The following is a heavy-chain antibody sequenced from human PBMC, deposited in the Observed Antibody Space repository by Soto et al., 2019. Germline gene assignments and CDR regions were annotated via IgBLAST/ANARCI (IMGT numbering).Heavy chain of an antibody. Sequence: PGGSLRLSCAASGFTFSSYAMSWVRQAPGKGLEWVSGTSGSGGSTYYADSVKGRFTISRDNSKSTLYLQMNSLRVEDTAIYYCAKGSSTWYDYLDYWGQGALVTVSS. CDR3: AKGSSTWYDYLDY. D-gene: IGHD6-13*01. V-gene: IGHV3-23*01. J-gene: IGHJ4*02. CDR1: GFTFSSYA. CDR2: TSGSGGST.